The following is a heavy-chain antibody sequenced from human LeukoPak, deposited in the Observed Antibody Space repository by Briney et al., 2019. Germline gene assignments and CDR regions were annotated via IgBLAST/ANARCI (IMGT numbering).Heavy chain of an antibody. V-gene: IGHV3-30*18. CDR1: GFTFSSYG. Sequence: PGMSLRLSCAASGFTFSSYGMHWVRQAPGKGLEWVAVISYDGSNKYYADSVKGRFTISRDNSKNTLYLQMNSLRAEDTAVYYCAKDNGSALIDYWGQGTLVTVSS. CDR2: ISYDGSNK. J-gene: IGHJ4*02. D-gene: IGHD3-10*01. CDR3: AKDNGSALIDY.